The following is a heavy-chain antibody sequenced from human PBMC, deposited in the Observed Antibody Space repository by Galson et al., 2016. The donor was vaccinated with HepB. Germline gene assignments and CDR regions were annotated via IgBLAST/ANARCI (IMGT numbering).Heavy chain of an antibody. V-gene: IGHV3-11*01. J-gene: IGHJ5*02. CDR2: ISGRGNSI. CDR3: ARLSEANWFDP. Sequence: SLRLSCAASKFTFSDYYMSWTRQAPGKGLEWLAFISGRGNSIYYADSVKGRFTISRDNANNSLHLQMSNLSVEDTAVYYCARLSEANWFDPWGLGTLVVVSS. CDR1: KFTFSDYY.